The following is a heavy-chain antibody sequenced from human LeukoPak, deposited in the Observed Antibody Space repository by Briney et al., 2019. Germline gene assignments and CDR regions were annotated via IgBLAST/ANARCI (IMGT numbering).Heavy chain of an antibody. CDR1: GYSISSGHY. Sequence: SETLSLTCAVSGYSISSGHYWGWIRQPPGKGLEWIGSIYHSGSTYYNPSLKSRVTISVDTSKNQFSLKLSSVTAADTAVYYCAGTYYYDSSGYYPLGQGTLVTVSS. CDR3: AGTYYYDSSGYYP. J-gene: IGHJ5*02. D-gene: IGHD3-22*01. V-gene: IGHV4-38-2*01. CDR2: IYHSGST.